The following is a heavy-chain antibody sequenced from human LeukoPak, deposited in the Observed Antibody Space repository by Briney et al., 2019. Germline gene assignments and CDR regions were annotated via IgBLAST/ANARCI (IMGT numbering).Heavy chain of an antibody. V-gene: IGHV4-31*03. CDR3: AREALALWSYFDY. D-gene: IGHD3-10*01. J-gene: IGHJ4*02. CDR1: GRSISSGGYY. Sequence: SQTLSLTCTVSGRSISSGGYYWSWLRQHPGRGLEWVGYIYYSGSTYYNPSLKSRVTIAVDTSKNQFSLKLSSVTAADTAVYCCAREALALWSYFDYWGQGTLVTVSS. CDR2: IYYSGST.